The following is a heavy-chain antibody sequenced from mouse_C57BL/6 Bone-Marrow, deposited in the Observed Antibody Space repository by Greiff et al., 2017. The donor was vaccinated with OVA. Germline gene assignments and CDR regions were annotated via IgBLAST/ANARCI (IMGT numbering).Heavy chain of an antibody. CDR1: GFTFSSYG. V-gene: IGHV5-6*01. CDR2: ISSGGSYT. D-gene: IGHD2-4*01. J-gene: IGHJ3*01. CDR3: ARFYDYDGFAY. Sequence: VQLVESGGDLVKPGGSLKLSCAASGFTFSSYGMSWVRQTPDKRLEWVATISSGGSYTYYPDSVKGRFTISRDNAKNTLYLQMSSLKSEDTAMYYCARFYDYDGFAYWGQGTLVTVSA.